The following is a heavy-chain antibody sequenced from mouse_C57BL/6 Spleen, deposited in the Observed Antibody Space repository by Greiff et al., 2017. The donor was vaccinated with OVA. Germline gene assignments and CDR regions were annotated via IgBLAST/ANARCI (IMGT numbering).Heavy chain of an antibody. CDR2: ISYSGST. J-gene: IGHJ1*03. CDR1: GYSITSDY. D-gene: IGHD1-1*01. V-gene: IGHV3-8*01. Sequence: EVKLQESGPGLAKPSQTLSLTCSVTGYSITSDYWNWIRKFPGYKLEYMGYISYSGSTYYNPSLKSRISITRDTSKHLYYLQLNSVTTEYTATYYCARYITVVEYFDVWSTGTKVTVSS. CDR3: ARYITVVEYFDV.